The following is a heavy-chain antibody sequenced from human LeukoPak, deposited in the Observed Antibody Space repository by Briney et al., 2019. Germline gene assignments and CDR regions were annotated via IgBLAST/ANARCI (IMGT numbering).Heavy chain of an antibody. CDR1: GDSVSSNSVT. CDR3: AGRLTQYDCFDP. CDR2: TYYRSTWYN. Sequence: SQTLSLTCAISGDSVSSNSVTWNWIGQSPSRGLEWLGRTYYRSTWYNDYAVSVRGRITVNPDTSKNQFSLHLNSVTPEDTAVYYCAGRLTQYDCFDPWGQGILVTVSS. D-gene: IGHD2-2*01. J-gene: IGHJ5*02. V-gene: IGHV6-1*01.